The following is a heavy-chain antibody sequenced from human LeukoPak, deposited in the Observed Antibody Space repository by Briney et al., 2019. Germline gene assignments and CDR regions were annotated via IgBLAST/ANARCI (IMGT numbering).Heavy chain of an antibody. D-gene: IGHD2-21*02. Sequence: GGSLRLSCAASGFTLSSYAMSWVRQAPGKGLEWVSAISGSGGSTYYADSVKGRFTISRDNSKNTLYLQMNSLRAEDTAVYYCAKTPHIVVVTAYFDYWGQGTLVTVSS. J-gene: IGHJ4*02. V-gene: IGHV3-23*01. CDR2: ISGSGGST. CDR3: AKTPHIVVVTAYFDY. CDR1: GFTLSSYA.